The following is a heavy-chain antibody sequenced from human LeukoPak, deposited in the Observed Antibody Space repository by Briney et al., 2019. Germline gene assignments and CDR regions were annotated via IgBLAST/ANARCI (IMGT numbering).Heavy chain of an antibody. V-gene: IGHV4-39*01. Sequence: PSETLSLTCTVSGVSISSSNSYWGWIRQPPGKGLEWIGSIYYSGNTYYNASLKSQVSISIDTSKNRFSLKLTSVTAADTAVYYCARQTGSGLFILPGGQGTLVTASS. CDR3: ARQTGSGLFILP. D-gene: IGHD3/OR15-3a*01. CDR1: GVSISSSNSY. CDR2: IYYSGNT. J-gene: IGHJ4*02.